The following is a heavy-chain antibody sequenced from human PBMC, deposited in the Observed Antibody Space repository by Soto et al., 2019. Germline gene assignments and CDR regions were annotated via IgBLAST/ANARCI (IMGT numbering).Heavy chain of an antibody. J-gene: IGHJ4*01. CDR2: IIPIFGTA. D-gene: IGHD6-13*01. CDR3: ARAKTGIAAALDY. V-gene: IGHV1-69*13. CDR1: GYTGSRYT. Sequence: SVKVSCKASGYTGSRYTINWVRQAPGQGLEWMGGIIPIFGTANYAQKFQGRVTITADESTSTAYMELSSLRSEDTAVYYCARAKTGIAAALDYWGHGTLVTVSS.